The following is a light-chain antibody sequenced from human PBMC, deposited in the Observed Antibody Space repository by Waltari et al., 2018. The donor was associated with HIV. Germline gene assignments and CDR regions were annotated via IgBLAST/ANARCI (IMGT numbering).Light chain of an antibody. Sequence: SYELTQPPSVSVSPGQTARITCSGDVLPKQYAYWYQQMPGQAPVLVIYKDSERPSRIPERFSASSSGTTVTLTISGVQAEDEADYYCQSAESTGIGVFGGGTKLTVL. V-gene: IGLV3-25*03. J-gene: IGLJ3*02. CDR1: VLPKQY. CDR2: KDS. CDR3: QSAESTGIGV.